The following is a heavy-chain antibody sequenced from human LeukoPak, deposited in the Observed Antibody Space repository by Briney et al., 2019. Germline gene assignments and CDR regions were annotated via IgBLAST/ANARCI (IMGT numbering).Heavy chain of an antibody. J-gene: IGHJ4*02. V-gene: IGHV1-69*05. CDR2: IIPIFGTA. CDR1: GGTFSRYA. Sequence: SVKVSCKASGGTFSRYAISWVRQAPGQGLEWMGGIIPIFGTANHAQKFQGRVTMTRDTSMSTVYMELSSLRSEDTAVYYCARENQLGYCSGGSCYSLAALDYWGQGTLVTVSS. CDR3: ARENQLGYCSGGSCYSLAALDY. D-gene: IGHD2-15*01.